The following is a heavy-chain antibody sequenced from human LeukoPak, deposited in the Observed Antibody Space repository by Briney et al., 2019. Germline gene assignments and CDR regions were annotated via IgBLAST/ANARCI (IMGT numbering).Heavy chain of an antibody. CDR3: ARVPRDGYNPDY. CDR2: INSDGSIT. J-gene: IGHJ4*02. CDR1: GFTFSSNW. D-gene: IGHD5-24*01. V-gene: IGHV3-74*01. Sequence: PGGSLRLSCAASGFTFSSNWMHWVRQAPGKGLAWVSRINSDGSITSYVDSVKGRFTISRDNSKNTLFLQMNSLRAEDTAVYYCARVPRDGYNPDYWGQGTLVTVSS.